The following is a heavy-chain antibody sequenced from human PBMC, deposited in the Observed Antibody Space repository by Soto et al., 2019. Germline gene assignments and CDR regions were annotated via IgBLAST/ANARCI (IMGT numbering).Heavy chain of an antibody. V-gene: IGHV4-30-2*02. CDR1: GGSISSGGYS. Sequence: SETLSLTRAVSGGSISSGGYSWSWIRQPPGKGLEWIGYIYHSGSTYYNPSLKSRVTISVDRPKNQFSLKLSSVTAADTAVYYCARDFFDSSDYTTNWFDPWGQGTLVTVSS. J-gene: IGHJ5*02. CDR3: ARDFFDSSDYTTNWFDP. D-gene: IGHD3-22*01. CDR2: IYHSGST.